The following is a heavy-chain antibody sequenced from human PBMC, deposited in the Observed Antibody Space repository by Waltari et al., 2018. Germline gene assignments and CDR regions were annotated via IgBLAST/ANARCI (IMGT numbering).Heavy chain of an antibody. D-gene: IGHD2-21*01. CDR2: INYSGSP. V-gene: IGHV4-39*01. CDR3: ARRVGIGDYFDY. J-gene: IGHJ4*02. CDR1: GDSIPSSDHF. Sequence: QLQLQESGPGLVKPSETLSLTCTVSGDSIPSSDHFWAWIRQSPGKGRGRMGSINYSGSPHYNPSLKRRVTISVDTAKNQFSLRLSSATAADTGVYYCARRVGIGDYFDYWGQGTLVTVSS.